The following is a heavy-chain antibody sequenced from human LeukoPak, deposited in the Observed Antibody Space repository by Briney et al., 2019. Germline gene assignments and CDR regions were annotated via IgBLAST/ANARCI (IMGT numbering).Heavy chain of an antibody. J-gene: IGHJ4*02. CDR1: GFTFSNYA. Sequence: PGGSLRLSCAASGFTFSNYAMNWVRQAPGKGLEWVSGISGGDGTTFYADSVKGRFTISRDNSKNTLYLQMNSLRAEDTAVYYCAKAGSLDIAARQNYWGQGTLVIVSS. V-gene: IGHV3-23*01. CDR3: AKAGSLDIAARQNY. CDR2: ISGGDGTT. D-gene: IGHD6-6*01.